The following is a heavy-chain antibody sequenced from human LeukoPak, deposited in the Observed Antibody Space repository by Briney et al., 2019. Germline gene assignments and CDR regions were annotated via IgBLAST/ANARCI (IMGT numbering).Heavy chain of an antibody. CDR2: INHSGST. CDR3: ARNGIAAADPENYYYYYMDV. CDR1: GGSFSGYY. D-gene: IGHD6-13*01. J-gene: IGHJ6*03. V-gene: IGHV4-34*01. Sequence: PSETLSLTCAVYGGSFSGYYWSWIRQPPGKGLEWMGEINHSGSTNYNPSLKSRVTISVDTSKNQFSLKLSSVTAADTAVYYCARNGIAAADPENYYYYYMDVWGKGTTVTVSS.